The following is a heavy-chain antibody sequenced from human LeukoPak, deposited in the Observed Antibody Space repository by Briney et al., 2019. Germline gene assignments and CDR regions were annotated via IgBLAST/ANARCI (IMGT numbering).Heavy chain of an antibody. Sequence: ASVKVPCKASGGTFSSYAISWVRQAPGQGLEWMGGIIPIFGTANYAQKFQGRVTITADESTSTAYMELSSLRSEDTAVYYCAREPYCSSTSCWYNWFDPWGQRTLVTVSS. V-gene: IGHV1-69*13. CDR1: GGTFSSYA. CDR3: AREPYCSSTSCWYNWFDP. J-gene: IGHJ5*02. D-gene: IGHD2-2*01. CDR2: IIPIFGTA.